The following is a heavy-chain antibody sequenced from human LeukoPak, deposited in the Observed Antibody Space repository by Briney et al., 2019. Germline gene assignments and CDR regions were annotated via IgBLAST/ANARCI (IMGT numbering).Heavy chain of an antibody. CDR2: INPSGGST. Sequence: ASVKVSCEASGYTFTSYYMHWVRQAPGQGLEWMGIINPSGGSTSYAQKFQGRVTMTRDTSTSTVYMELSSLRSEDTAVYYCARDLGSGWDFDYWGQGTLVTVSS. J-gene: IGHJ4*02. D-gene: IGHD6-19*01. CDR3: ARDLGSGWDFDY. CDR1: GYTFTSYY. V-gene: IGHV1-46*01.